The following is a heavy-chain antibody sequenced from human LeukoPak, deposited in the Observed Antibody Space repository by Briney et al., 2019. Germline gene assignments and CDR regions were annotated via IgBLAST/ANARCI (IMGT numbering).Heavy chain of an antibody. D-gene: IGHD6-19*01. CDR2: IKQDGSDK. Sequence: SGGSLRLSCAASGFTFTKYWMTWVRQAPGKGLEWVGNIKQDGSDKNYMDSVKGRFTISRDNTKNSVYLQMSSLRAEDTALYYCARGSSGWSPGAFDLWGQGTRVTVSS. CDR1: GFTFTKYW. CDR3: ARGSSGWSPGAFDL. J-gene: IGHJ3*01. V-gene: IGHV3-7*01.